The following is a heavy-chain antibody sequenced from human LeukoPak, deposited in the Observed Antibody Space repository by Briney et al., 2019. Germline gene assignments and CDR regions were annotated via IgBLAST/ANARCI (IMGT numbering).Heavy chain of an antibody. V-gene: IGHV4-59*01. CDR2: ILDSGTT. J-gene: IGHJ4*02. D-gene: IGHD5-24*01. CDR3: ARDPDGYKFFDY. CDR1: GGTISTFF. Sequence: SETLSLTCTVSGGTISTFFWHWIRQPPGKGLEWLGYILDSGTTAYNPSLKRRVTMSIDTSKNQFSLNLTSVTAADTAVYFCARDPDGYKFFDYWGRGRPVTVSS.